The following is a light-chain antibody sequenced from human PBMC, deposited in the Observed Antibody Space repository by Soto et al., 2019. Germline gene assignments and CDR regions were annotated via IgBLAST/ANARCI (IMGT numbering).Light chain of an antibody. CDR1: SSDVGAYNL. CDR3: TSYEGGGKYV. Sequence: LTQPASVSGSPGQSVTISCTGTSSDVGAYNLVSWYQQYPGKAPKLMIYEVSNRPSGVSNRFSGSKSGNTASLTISGLQAEDEADYYCCTSYEGGGKYVFGAGTKVTVL. J-gene: IGLJ1*01. CDR2: EVS. V-gene: IGLV2-14*01.